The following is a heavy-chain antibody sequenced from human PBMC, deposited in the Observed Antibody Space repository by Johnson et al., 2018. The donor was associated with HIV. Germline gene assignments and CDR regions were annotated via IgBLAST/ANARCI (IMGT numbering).Heavy chain of an antibody. CDR3: ARDNGYYYDSSGSRNAFDI. Sequence: VQLVESGGGVVQPGRSLRLSCAASGFTFSSYGMYWVRQAPGKGLEWVAVISYDGSNKYYADSVKGRFTISRDNSKNTLYLQMNSLRAEDTAVYYCARDNGYYYDSSGSRNAFDIWGQGTMVTVSS. J-gene: IGHJ3*02. CDR2: ISYDGSNK. D-gene: IGHD3-22*01. CDR1: GFTFSSYG. V-gene: IGHV3-30*19.